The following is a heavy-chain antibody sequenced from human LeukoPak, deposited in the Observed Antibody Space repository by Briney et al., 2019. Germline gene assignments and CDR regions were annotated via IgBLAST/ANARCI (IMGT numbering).Heavy chain of an antibody. Sequence: PSETLSLTCTVSGGSISSYYWSWIRQPPGKGLEWIGYIYYSGSTNYNPSLKSRVTISVDTSKNQFSLKLSSVTAADTAVYYCARDRGYSGYFHWGQGTLVTVSS. CDR3: ARDRGYSGYFH. CDR1: GGSISSYY. V-gene: IGHV4-59*01. CDR2: IYYSGST. D-gene: IGHD5-12*01. J-gene: IGHJ4*02.